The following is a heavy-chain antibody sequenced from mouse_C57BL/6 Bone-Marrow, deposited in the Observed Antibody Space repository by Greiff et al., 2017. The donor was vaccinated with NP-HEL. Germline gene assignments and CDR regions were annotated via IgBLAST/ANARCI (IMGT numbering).Heavy chain of an antibody. V-gene: IGHV5-4*03. J-gene: IGHJ4*01. CDR2: ISDGGSYT. Sequence: DVMLVESGGGLVKPGGSLKLSCAASGFTFSSYAMSWVRQTPEKRLEWVATISDGGSYTYYPDNVKGRFTISRDNAKNNLYLQMSHLKSEDTAMYYCARVGENYDAMDYWGQGTSVTVSS. CDR1: GFTFSSYA. CDR3: ARVGENYDAMDY.